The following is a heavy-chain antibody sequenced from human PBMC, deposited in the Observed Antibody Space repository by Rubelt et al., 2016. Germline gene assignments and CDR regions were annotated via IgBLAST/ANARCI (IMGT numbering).Heavy chain of an antibody. J-gene: IGHJ6*02. CDR2: ISAYNGNT. D-gene: IGHD3-10*01. CDR1: GYTFTSYG. Sequence: QVQLVQSGAEVKKPGASVKVSCKASGYTFTSYGISWVRQAPGQGLEWMGWISAYNGNTNNAQKLQGRVTMTTDTSTSTSYMGLRRLWSDDTAVYYCARDGVLRPADIYYYCYGMDVWGQGTTVTVSS. V-gene: IGHV1-18*01. CDR3: ARDGVLRPADIYYYCYGMDV.